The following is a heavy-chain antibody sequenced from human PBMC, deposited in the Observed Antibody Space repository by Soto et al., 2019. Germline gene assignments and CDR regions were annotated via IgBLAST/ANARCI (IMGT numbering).Heavy chain of an antibody. CDR1: GYTFTGYY. CDR3: AVTMIVVVPQISFDY. Sequence: GASVKVSCKASGYTFTGYYMHWVRQAPGQGLEWMGWINPNSGGTNYAQKFQGRVTMTRDTSISTAYMELSRLRSDDTAVYYCAVTMIVVVPQISFDYWGQGTLVTVSS. J-gene: IGHJ4*02. D-gene: IGHD3-22*01. CDR2: INPNSGGT. V-gene: IGHV1-2*02.